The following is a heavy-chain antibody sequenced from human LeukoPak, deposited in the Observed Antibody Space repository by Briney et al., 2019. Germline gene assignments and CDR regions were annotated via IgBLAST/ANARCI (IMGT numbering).Heavy chain of an antibody. V-gene: IGHV1-2*02. CDR3: ARDDSSGYYTYYFDY. CDR1: GYTFTDYY. CDR2: INSNSGGT. Sequence: GASVKVSCKASGYTFTDYYMHWVRQAPGQGLEWMGWINSNSGGTNYALKFQGRVTMTRDTSISTAYMDLSSLRSDDTAVYYCARDDSSGYYTYYFDYWGQGTLVTVSS. D-gene: IGHD3-22*01. J-gene: IGHJ4*02.